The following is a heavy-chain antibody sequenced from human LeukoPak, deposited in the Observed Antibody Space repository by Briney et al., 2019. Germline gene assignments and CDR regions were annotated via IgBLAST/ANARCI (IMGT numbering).Heavy chain of an antibody. CDR2: ISSGSGTI. CDR3: ARSRHSYDSSGFPHY. J-gene: IGHJ4*02. D-gene: IGHD3-22*01. V-gene: IGHV3-48*04. CDR1: GFTFRSYS. Sequence: GGSLRLSCAASGFTFRSYSMNWVRQAPGKGLEWLSYISSGSGTIYYADSVKGRFTISRDNAKNSLYLQMNSLRAEDTALYYCARSRHSYDSSGFPHYWGQGTLVTVSS.